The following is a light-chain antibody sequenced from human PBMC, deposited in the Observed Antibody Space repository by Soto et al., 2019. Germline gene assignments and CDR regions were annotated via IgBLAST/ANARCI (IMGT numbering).Light chain of an antibody. J-gene: IGKJ1*01. Sequence: DIQMTQSPSSLSAFVGDRVTITCRASQSVNRFLNWYQQKPGQAPKLLIYKASTLQSGVPSRFSGSESGTDFTLTISGLQAEDFATYFCQQTYSTPQTFGQGTKVESK. CDR3: QQTYSTPQT. CDR1: QSVNRF. CDR2: KAS. V-gene: IGKV1-39*01.